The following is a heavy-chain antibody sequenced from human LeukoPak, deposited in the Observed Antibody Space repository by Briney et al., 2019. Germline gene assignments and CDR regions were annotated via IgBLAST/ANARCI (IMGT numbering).Heavy chain of an antibody. CDR2: ISSSSSTI. CDR1: GFTFSSYS. CDR3: ARVGSRADYGDSRYYYYYYGMDV. J-gene: IGHJ6*02. D-gene: IGHD4-17*01. V-gene: IGHV3-48*01. Sequence: GGSLRLSCAASGFTFSSYSMNWVRQAPGKGLEWVSYISSSSSTIYYADSVKGRFTISRDNAKNSLYLQMNSLRAEDTAVYYCARVGSRADYGDSRYYYYYYGMDVWGQGTTVTVCS.